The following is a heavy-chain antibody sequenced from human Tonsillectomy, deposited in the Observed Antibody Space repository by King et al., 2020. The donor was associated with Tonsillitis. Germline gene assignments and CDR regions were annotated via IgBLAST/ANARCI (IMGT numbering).Heavy chain of an antibody. CDR3: AKDGIGLPDWYFDL. CDR1: GFTFSNYG. Sequence: VQLVESGGGVVQPGRSLRLSCAASGFTFSNYGMHWVRQAPGKGLEWVALIAYDASYENYADSVKGRFAISRDNSKNTLYLEVNSLRVEDTAVYYCAKDGIGLPDWYFDLWGRGTLVTVSS. J-gene: IGHJ2*01. D-gene: IGHD1-14*01. CDR2: IAYDASYE. V-gene: IGHV3-30*18.